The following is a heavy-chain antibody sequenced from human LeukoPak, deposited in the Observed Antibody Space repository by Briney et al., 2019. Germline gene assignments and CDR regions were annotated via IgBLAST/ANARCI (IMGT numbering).Heavy chain of an antibody. CDR1: GFTFSSYG. J-gene: IGHJ4*02. V-gene: IGHV4-39*07. CDR2: IYYSGST. D-gene: IGHD1-26*01. Sequence: GSLRLSCAASGFTFSSYGMSWVRQAPGKGLEWIGSIYYSGSTYYNPSLKSRVTISVDTSKNQFSLKLSSVTAADTAVYYCARAAHSGSLAPFDYWGQGTLVTVSS. CDR3: ARAAHSGSLAPFDY.